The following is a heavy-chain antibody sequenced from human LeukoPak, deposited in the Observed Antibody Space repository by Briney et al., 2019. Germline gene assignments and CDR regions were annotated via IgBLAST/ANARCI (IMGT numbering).Heavy chain of an antibody. J-gene: IGHJ4*02. CDR3: ARDRPGAAAGTAMDY. Sequence: GGSLRLSCAAYGFTFSSYAMHWVRQAPGKGLEWVAVISYDGSNKYYADSVKGRFTISRDNSKNTLYLQMNSLRAEDTAVYYCARDRPGAAAGTAMDYWGQGTLVTVSS. D-gene: IGHD6-13*01. CDR1: GFTFSSYA. V-gene: IGHV3-30*04. CDR2: ISYDGSNK.